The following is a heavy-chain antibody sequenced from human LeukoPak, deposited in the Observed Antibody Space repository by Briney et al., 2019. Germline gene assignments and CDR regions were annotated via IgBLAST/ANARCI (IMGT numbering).Heavy chain of an antibody. V-gene: IGHV3-48*03. CDR2: ISSGGSTI. CDR3: ARGREDSIAVAGYFDY. J-gene: IGHJ4*02. D-gene: IGHD6-19*01. CDR1: GFTFSSYE. Sequence: PGGSLRLSCAASGFTFSSYEMNWVRQAPGKGLEWVSYISSGGSTIYYADSVKGRFTISRDNAKNSLYLQMNSLRAEDTAVYYCARGREDSIAVAGYFDYWGQGTLVTVSS.